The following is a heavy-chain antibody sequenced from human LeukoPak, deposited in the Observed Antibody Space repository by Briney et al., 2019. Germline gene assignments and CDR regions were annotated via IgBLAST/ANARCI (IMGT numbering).Heavy chain of an antibody. CDR3: ARDWEQWLVLGPMRY. D-gene: IGHD6-19*01. Sequence: GASVKVSCKAFGYTFTSNYMHWVRQAPGQGPEWMGVISPSGGSTTYAQKFQGRVTLTRDMSTSTDYLELSSLRSDDTAVYYCARDWEQWLVLGPMRYWGQGTLVTVSS. CDR1: GYTFTSNY. CDR2: ISPSGGST. V-gene: IGHV1-46*01. J-gene: IGHJ4*02.